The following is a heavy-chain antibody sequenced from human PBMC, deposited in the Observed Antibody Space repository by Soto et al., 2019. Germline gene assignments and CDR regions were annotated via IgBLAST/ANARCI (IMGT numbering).Heavy chain of an antibody. V-gene: IGHV3-21*01. CDR2: ISSSSSYI. J-gene: IGHJ5*02. Sequence: GGSLRLSCAASGFTFSSYSMNWVRQAPGKGLEWVSSISSSSSYIYYADSVKGRFTISRDNAKNSLYLQMNSLRAEDTAVYYCAFYCSGGSCYGWFDPWGQGTLVTVSS. CDR1: GFTFSSYS. CDR3: AFYCSGGSCYGWFDP. D-gene: IGHD2-15*01.